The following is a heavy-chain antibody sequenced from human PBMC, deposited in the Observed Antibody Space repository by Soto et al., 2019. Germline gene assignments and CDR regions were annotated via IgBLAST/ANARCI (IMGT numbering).Heavy chain of an antibody. V-gene: IGHV1-2*04. Sequence: ASGKVSCKASGYTFTGYFMHWVRQAPGQGLEWMGWINPNSGGTNYAQKFQGWVTMTRDTSISTAYMELSRLRSDDTAVYYCAREEYDFWSGYYRRRGMDVWGQGTTVTVSS. CDR2: INPNSGGT. J-gene: IGHJ6*02. CDR3: AREEYDFWSGYYRRRGMDV. CDR1: GYTFTGYF. D-gene: IGHD3-3*01.